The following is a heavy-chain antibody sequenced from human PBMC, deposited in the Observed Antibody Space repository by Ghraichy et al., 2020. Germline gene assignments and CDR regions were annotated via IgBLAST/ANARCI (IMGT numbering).Heavy chain of an antibody. CDR2: ITGDGGGT. V-gene: IGHV3-23*01. CDR1: GFTFSSDA. Sequence: GGSLRLSCAASGFTFSSDAMSWVRQAPGKGLEWVSAITGDGGGTYYADSVKGRFTISRDNSKNTLYLQMNSLRAEDTALYYCAKKYCRTSSCYVFAFDIWGQGTMVTVSS. D-gene: IGHD2-2*01. CDR3: AKKYCRTSSCYVFAFDI. J-gene: IGHJ3*02.